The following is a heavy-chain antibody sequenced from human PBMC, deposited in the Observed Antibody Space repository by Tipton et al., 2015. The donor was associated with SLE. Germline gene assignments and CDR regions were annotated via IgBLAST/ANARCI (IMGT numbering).Heavy chain of an antibody. Sequence: TLSLTCTVSGGSISSNNFFWSWLRQHPGKGLEWIGYIYYSGSAFYNPSLKSRVTMSLDRFNNQFTLKMTSVTAADTAVYYCANQNWNYYFWGQGNLVTVSS. CDR1: GGSISSNNFF. CDR3: ANQNWNYYF. CDR2: IYYSGSA. V-gene: IGHV4-31*03. J-gene: IGHJ4*02. D-gene: IGHD1-7*01.